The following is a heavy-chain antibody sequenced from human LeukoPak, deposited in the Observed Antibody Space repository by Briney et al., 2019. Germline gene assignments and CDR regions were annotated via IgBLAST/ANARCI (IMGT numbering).Heavy chain of an antibody. Sequence: NPSQTLSLTCTVSGVSISSGGYYWSWIRQHPGKGLEWIGYIYYSGSTYYNPSLKSRVTISVDTSKNQFSLKLSSVTAADTAVYYCARDRTQDRSIDYWGQGTLVTVSS. V-gene: IGHV4-31*03. CDR3: ARDRTQDRSIDY. CDR2: IYYSGST. CDR1: GVSISSGGYY. D-gene: IGHD1-7*01. J-gene: IGHJ4*02.